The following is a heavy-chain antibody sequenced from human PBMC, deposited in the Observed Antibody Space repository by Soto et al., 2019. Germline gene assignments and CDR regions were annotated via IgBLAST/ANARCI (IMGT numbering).Heavy chain of an antibody. D-gene: IGHD3-9*01. CDR1: GYTFTSYG. J-gene: IGHJ4*02. V-gene: IGHV1-18*01. CDR2: ISAYNGNT. Sequence: ASVKVSCKASGYTFTSYGISWVRQAPGQGLEWMGWISAYNGNTNYAQKPQGRVTMTTDTSTSTAYMELRSLRSDDTAVYYWARDVDILTGLPPFDYWGQGTLVTVSS. CDR3: ARDVDILTGLPPFDY.